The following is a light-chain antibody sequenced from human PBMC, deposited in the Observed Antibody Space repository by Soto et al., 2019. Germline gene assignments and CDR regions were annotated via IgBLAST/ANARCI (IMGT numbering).Light chain of an antibody. CDR1: RNLLKANGYTY. J-gene: IGKJ1*01. V-gene: IGKV2-28*01. CDR3: MQTLESRT. CDR2: LGY. Sequence: DIVMTQSPLSLTVTPGEPASISCRSSRNLLKANGYTYFHWFLQKPGQSPQLLFYLGYNRAPGVPDRFSGTGSGTDFTLKISRVEAEDVGVYYCMQTLESRTFGQGTKVDIK.